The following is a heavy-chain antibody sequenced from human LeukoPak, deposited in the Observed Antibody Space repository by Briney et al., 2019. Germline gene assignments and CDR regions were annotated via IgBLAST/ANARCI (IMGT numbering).Heavy chain of an antibody. D-gene: IGHD3-22*01. Sequence: ASVKVSCKASGYTFTSYYMHWVRQAPGQGLEWMGIINPSGGSTSYAQKFQGRVTMTRDTSTSTAYMELSSLRSEDTAVYYCARDPPLFYDSSGYSNVFDYWGQGTLVTVSS. CDR1: GYTFTSYY. J-gene: IGHJ4*02. CDR2: INPSGGST. V-gene: IGHV1-46*01. CDR3: ARDPPLFYDSSGYSNVFDY.